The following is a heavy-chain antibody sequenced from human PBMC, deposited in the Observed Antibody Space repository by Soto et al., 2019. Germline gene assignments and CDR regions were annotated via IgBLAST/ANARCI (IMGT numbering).Heavy chain of an antibody. D-gene: IGHD3-10*01. J-gene: IGHJ4*02. CDR2: IYTSGST. Sequence: QVQLQESGPGLVKPSETLSLTCTVSGGSISSYYWSWIRQPAGKGLEWIGRIYTSGSTNYNPTLKSRVTVSVDTSKNQFSLKLSSVTAADTAVYYCARGKVFYGSGSYYNGCDYWGQGTLVTVSS. V-gene: IGHV4-4*07. CDR3: ARGKVFYGSGSYYNGCDY. CDR1: GGSISSYY.